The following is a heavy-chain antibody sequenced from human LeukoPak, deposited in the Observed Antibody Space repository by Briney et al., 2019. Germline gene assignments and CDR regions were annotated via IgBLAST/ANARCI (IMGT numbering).Heavy chain of an antibody. CDR2: IKQDGSEK. V-gene: IGHV3-7*03. Sequence: PGGSLRLSCAASGFTFSSYWMSWVRQAPGKGLEWVANIKQDGSEKYYVDSVKGRFTISRDNAKNSLYLQMNSLRAEDKAVYYCARLWGYCSSTSCYKWGQGTLVTVSS. CDR1: GFTFSSYW. D-gene: IGHD2-2*02. J-gene: IGHJ4*02. CDR3: ARLWGYCSSTSCYK.